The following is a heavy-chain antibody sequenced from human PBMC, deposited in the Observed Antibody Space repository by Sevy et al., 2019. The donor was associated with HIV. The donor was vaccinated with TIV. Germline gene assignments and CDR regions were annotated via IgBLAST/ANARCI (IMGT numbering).Heavy chain of an antibody. CDR3: VRGYFGSGSYRLLY. V-gene: IGHV1-2*02. CDR1: GYSFTGFY. CDR2: INPNNGDA. Sequence: ASVKVSCKASGYSFTGFYIHWMRQAPGQGLEWMGWINPNNGDAKYAQKYQGRVTMTRDTSATTTYMELTSLRSDDTARYYCVRGYFGSGSYRLLYWGQGAPVTVSS. D-gene: IGHD3-10*01. J-gene: IGHJ4*02.